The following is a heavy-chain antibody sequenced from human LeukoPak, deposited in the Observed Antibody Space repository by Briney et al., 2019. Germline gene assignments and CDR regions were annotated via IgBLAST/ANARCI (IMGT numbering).Heavy chain of an antibody. Sequence: SETLPLTCTVSGGSLSSSTHYWAWIRQSPGKGLQWIASIYYTGSTYYNQSLKSRVTISVDTSKNQFSLKLSSVTAADTAVYYCARSTSGYAHDFWGQGTLATVSS. CDR2: IYYTGST. CDR1: GGSLSSSTHY. V-gene: IGHV4-39*01. CDR3: ARSTSGYAHDF. J-gene: IGHJ4*02. D-gene: IGHD3-22*01.